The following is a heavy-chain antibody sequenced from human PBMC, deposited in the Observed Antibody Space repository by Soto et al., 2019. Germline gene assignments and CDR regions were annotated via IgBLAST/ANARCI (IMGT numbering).Heavy chain of an antibody. Sequence: QVQLVQSGAEVKKPGASVKLSCKASGYTFTSSYVPWVRQAPGQGLEWLAIINPNGGSTNYAQEFQVRVTVTSDTATSTGFMELSSLHSDDTAVYYCSRDLLAANYWGRGTLVTVSS. CDR1: GYTFTSSY. V-gene: IGHV1-46*01. CDR3: SRDLLAANY. J-gene: IGHJ4*02. CDR2: INPNGGST. D-gene: IGHD2-15*01.